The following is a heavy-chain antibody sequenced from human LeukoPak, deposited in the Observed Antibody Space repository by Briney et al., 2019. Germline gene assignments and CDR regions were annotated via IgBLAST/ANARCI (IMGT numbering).Heavy chain of an antibody. J-gene: IGHJ1*01. CDR2: INPNSGGT. CDR1: GYTFTGYY. V-gene: IGHV1-2*04. Sequence: ASVKVSCKASGYTFTGYYMHWVRQAPGQGLEWMGWINPNSGGTNYAQKFQGWVTMTRDTSISTAYMELSRLRSDDTAVYYCARMSASFPRRYFQHWGQGTLVTVSS. CDR3: ARMSASFPRRYFQH.